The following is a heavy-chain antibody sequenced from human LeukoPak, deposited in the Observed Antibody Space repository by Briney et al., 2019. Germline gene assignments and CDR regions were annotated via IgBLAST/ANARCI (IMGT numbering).Heavy chain of an antibody. CDR3: ARGGIVVVGAFDI. CDR2: IIPIFGTA. J-gene: IGHJ3*02. V-gene: IGHV1-69*05. Sequence: SVKVSCKASGYTFTSYGISWVRQAPGQGLEWMGGIIPIFGTANYAQKFQGRVTITTDESTSTAYMELSSLRSEDTAVYYCARGGIVVVGAFDIWGQGTVVTVSS. D-gene: IGHD2-15*01. CDR1: GYTFTSYG.